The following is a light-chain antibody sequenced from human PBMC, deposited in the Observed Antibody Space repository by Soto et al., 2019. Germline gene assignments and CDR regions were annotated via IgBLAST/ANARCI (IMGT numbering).Light chain of an antibody. CDR1: QSLLHSNGYSY. V-gene: IGKV2-28*01. CDR2: LGS. Sequence: DIVMTQSPFSLPVTPGEPASISCRSSQSLLHSNGYSYLDWYLQKPGQSPQLLIYLGSNRASGVPDRFSGSGSGTDFTLKISRVEAEDVGVYYCMQALQTPWTFGQRTKV. CDR3: MQALQTPWT. J-gene: IGKJ1*01.